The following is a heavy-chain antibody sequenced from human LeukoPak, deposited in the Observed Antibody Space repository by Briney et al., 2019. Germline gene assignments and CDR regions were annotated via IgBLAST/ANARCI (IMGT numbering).Heavy chain of an antibody. V-gene: IGHV4-59*01. J-gene: IGHJ4*02. CDR3: ARVQAAYYHDSSGYLDY. D-gene: IGHD3-22*01. CDR2: IYYSGST. CDR1: GGSISSYY. Sequence: SETLSLTCTVSGGSISSYYWSWIRQPPGKGLEWIGYIYYSGSTNYNPSLKSRVTISVDTSKNQFSLKLSSVTAADTAVYYCARVQAAYYHDSSGYLDYWGQGTLVTVSS.